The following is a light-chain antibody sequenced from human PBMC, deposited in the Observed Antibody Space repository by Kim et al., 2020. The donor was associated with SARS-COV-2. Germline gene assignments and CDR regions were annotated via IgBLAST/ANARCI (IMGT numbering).Light chain of an antibody. CDR2: GKH. CDR3: NSRDSSGNHWV. V-gene: IGLV3-19*01. CDR1: SLRSYY. Sequence: ALGQTVRITCQRDSLRSYYASWYQQKPGQAPVLVIYGKHNRPSGIPDRFSGSSSGNTASLTITGAQAEDEADYYCNSRDSSGNHWVFGGGTQLTVL. J-gene: IGLJ3*02.